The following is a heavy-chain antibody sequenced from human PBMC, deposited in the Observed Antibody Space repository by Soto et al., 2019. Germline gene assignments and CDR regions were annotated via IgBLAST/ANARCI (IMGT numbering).Heavy chain of an antibody. CDR3: AKDQSTSNPLSYFDF. CDR1: GFTFSIYS. J-gene: IGHJ4*02. V-gene: IGHV3-23*01. CDR2: MSRTGDNT. D-gene: IGHD4-4*01. Sequence: XGCLRLSCAASGFTFSIYSMAWVRQSPGKGLDWVSSMSRTGDNTYYADSVKGRFTISRDNSKNTLYLQMNSLRAEDTAIYYCAKDQSTSNPLSYFDFWGQGTLVTVS.